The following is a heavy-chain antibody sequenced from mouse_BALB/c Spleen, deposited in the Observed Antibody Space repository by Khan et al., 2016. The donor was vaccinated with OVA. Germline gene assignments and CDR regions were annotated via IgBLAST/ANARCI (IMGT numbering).Heavy chain of an antibody. CDR3: ARYGGGYYFDY. J-gene: IGHJ2*01. V-gene: IGHV1S127*01. CDR2: IDPSNSQT. Sequence: QVQLQQSGPELVRPGASVKMSCKAAGYTFTNYWMHWVKQRPGQGLEWIGMIDPSNSQTRSAQKFWDKATLNVATSSNTAYMQLSSLTSEDSAVYYCARYGGGYYFDYWGQGTTRTVSS. D-gene: IGHD1-1*01. CDR1: GYTFTNYW.